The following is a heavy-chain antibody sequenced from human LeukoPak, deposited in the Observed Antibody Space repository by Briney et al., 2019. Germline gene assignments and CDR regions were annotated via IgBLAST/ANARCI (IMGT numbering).Heavy chain of an antibody. CDR1: GFTFRNFA. D-gene: IGHD3-3*01. V-gene: IGHV3-23*01. J-gene: IGHJ6*02. CDR2: ITNNADAT. CDR3: AKDFWSGNYQSGGLDV. Sequence: PGGSLRLSCAASGFTFRNFAMSWVRQAPGKGLEWVSHITNNADATYYADSVKGRFTVSRDNSNNILYLQLDSLRAGDAAVYYCAKDFWSGNYQSGGLDVWAQGSTVTVSS.